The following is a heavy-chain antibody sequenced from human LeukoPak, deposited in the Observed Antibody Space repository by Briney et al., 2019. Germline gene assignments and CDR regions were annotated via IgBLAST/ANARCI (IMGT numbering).Heavy chain of an antibody. D-gene: IGHD2-2*01. CDR1: GGSFSGYY. CDR3: ARGRRSSSTSCYDY. J-gene: IGHJ4*02. Sequence: KPSETLSLTCAVYGGSFSGYYWSWIRQPPGKGLEWLGEINHSGSTNYNPSLKSRVTISVDTSKNQFSLKLSSVTAADTAVYYCARGRRSSSTSCYDYWGQGTLVTVSS. V-gene: IGHV4-34*01. CDR2: INHSGST.